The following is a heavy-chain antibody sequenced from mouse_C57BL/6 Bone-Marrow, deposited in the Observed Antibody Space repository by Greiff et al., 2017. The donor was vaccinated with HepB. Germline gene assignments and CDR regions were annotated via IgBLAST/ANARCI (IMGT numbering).Heavy chain of an antibody. Sequence: EVKLQESGGGLVQPGGSRKLSCAASGFTFSSFGIHWVRQAPEKGLEWVAYISSGSSAIYYADTVKGRFTISRDNPKNTLFLQMTSLRSEDTAMYYCARQDPFYYAMDYWGQGTSVTVSS. CDR1: GFTFSSFG. CDR2: ISSGSSAI. V-gene: IGHV5-17*02. J-gene: IGHJ4*01. CDR3: ARQDPFYYAMDY.